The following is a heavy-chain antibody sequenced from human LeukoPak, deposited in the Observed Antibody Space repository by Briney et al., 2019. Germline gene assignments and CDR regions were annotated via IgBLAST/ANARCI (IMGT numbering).Heavy chain of an antibody. CDR2: ISSSSSYI. V-gene: IGHV3-21*01. J-gene: IGHJ3*02. D-gene: IGHD1-14*01. Sequence: PGGTLRLSCAASGFTFSSYGMTWVRQAPGKGLEWVSSISSSSSYIYYADSVKGRFTISRDNAKNSLYLQMNSLRAEDTAVYYCARDTGRYAFDIWGQGTMVTVSS. CDR3: ARDTGRYAFDI. CDR1: GFTFSSYG.